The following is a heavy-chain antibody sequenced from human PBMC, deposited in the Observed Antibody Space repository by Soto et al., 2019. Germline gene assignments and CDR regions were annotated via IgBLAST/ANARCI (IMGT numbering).Heavy chain of an antibody. CDR1: GGTFSPYT. Sequence: QVQLVQSGAGVKKPGSSVKVSCKASGGTFSPYTINWVRQAPGQGLEWMGRIIPFHGVTNYAQKFQARVTITADKSTSTAYMELSGLRFEDTAMYYCTRDWEITVSTWSFGGFWGRGTLVTVSS. J-gene: IGHJ4*02. CDR2: IIPFHGVT. CDR3: TRDWEITVSTWSFGGF. D-gene: IGHD3-10*01. V-gene: IGHV1-69*08.